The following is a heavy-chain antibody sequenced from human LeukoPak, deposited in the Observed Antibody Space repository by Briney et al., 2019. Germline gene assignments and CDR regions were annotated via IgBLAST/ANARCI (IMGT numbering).Heavy chain of an antibody. CDR1: GYSFTNYW. CDR3: ARTYYYGSGTYYLLGY. V-gene: IGHV5-51*01. CDR2: IYPGDSNT. D-gene: IGHD3-10*01. J-gene: IGHJ4*02. Sequence: GESLKISCKGSGYSFTNYWIGWVRQMPGKGLEWMGIIYPGDSNTRYSPSFQGQVTISADKSISTAYLQWSSLKASDTAMYYCARTYYYGSGTYYLLGYWGQGTLVTVSS.